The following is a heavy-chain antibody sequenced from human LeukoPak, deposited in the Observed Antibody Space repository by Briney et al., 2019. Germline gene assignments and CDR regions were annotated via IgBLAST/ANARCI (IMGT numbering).Heavy chain of an antibody. CDR3: AREDGGNSDY. CDR1: RLTLRSYS. J-gene: IGHJ4*02. CDR2: ITSSSSTI. D-gene: IGHD4-23*01. V-gene: IGHV3-48*01. Sequence: GGSLRLSCAASRLTLRSYSVNWVRQAPGKGLEWVSYITSSSSTIYYADSVKGRFTISRDNAKKSLYLKMNCLRVEETAVYYCAREDGGNSDYWGQGTLVTVSS.